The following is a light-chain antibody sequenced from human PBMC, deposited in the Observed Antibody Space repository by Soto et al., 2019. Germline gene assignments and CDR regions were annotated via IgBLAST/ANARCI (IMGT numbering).Light chain of an antibody. V-gene: IGLV2-14*01. CDR2: EVR. J-gene: IGLJ2*01. Sequence: QSALTQPASVSGSPGQSITISCTGTSSDVGSYNYVSWYQQHPGKAPKLMIYEVRNRPSGVSDRFSGSKSGKTASLTIFGLKAEDEADYYCSSYTTSTNKVFGGGTKLTVL. CDR1: SSDVGSYNY. CDR3: SSYTTSTNKV.